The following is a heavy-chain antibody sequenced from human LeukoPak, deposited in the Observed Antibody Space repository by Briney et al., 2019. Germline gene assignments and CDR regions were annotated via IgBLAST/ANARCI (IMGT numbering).Heavy chain of an antibody. CDR2: ISGSGIST. Sequence: SGGSLRLSCAASGFTFSDYGMNWVRQAPGKGLEWVSGISGSGISTYYADSVKGRFTISRDNSKNTLYLQMNSLRAEDTAVYYCARAAGVYYYYYMDVWGKGTTVTVSS. CDR1: GFTFSDYG. J-gene: IGHJ6*03. D-gene: IGHD6-13*01. CDR3: ARAAGVYYYYYMDV. V-gene: IGHV3-23*01.